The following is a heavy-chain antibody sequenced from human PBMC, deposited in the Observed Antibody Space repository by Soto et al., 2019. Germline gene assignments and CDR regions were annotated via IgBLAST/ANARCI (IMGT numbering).Heavy chain of an antibody. CDR1: GFTFDDYA. Sequence: EVQLVESGGGLVQPGRSLRLSCAASGFTFDDYAMHWVRQAPGKGLEWVSGISWNSGSIGYADSVKGRFTISRDNAKNSLYLPMNSLRAEDTALDYCAKGSMRGNWNYKTSYHYYMDVWGKGTTVTVSS. CDR3: AKGSMRGNWNYKTSYHYYMDV. CDR2: ISWNSGSI. D-gene: IGHD1-7*01. J-gene: IGHJ6*03. V-gene: IGHV3-9*01.